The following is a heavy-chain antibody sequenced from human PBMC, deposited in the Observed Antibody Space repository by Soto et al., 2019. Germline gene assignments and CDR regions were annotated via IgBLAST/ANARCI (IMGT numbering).Heavy chain of an antibody. D-gene: IGHD3-10*01. CDR2: IYPGDSDT. CDR3: ARPRAVWFGELLTYYFDY. J-gene: IGHJ4*02. V-gene: IGHV5-51*01. Sequence: GESLKISCKGSGYSFTSYWIGWVRQMPGKGLEWMGIIYPGDSDTRYSPSFQGQVTISADKSISTAYLQWSSLKASDTAMYYCARPRAVWFGELLTYYFDYWGQGTLVTVSS. CDR1: GYSFTSYW.